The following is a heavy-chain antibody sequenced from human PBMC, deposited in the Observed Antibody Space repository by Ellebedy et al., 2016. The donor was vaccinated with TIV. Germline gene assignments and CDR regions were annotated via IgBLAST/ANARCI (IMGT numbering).Heavy chain of an antibody. J-gene: IGHJ4*02. V-gene: IGHV3-11*01. Sequence: GESLKISCAASGFNFSGYYMSWFRQAPGKGPAWVSYISYSGDLMYYADSVKGRFTTSRDNAENSLYLQMNSLRAEDTAGYYCARLGVIAAAGASDYWGQGTLVIVSS. D-gene: IGHD6-13*01. CDR3: ARLGVIAAAGASDY. CDR1: GFNFSGYY. CDR2: ISYSGDLM.